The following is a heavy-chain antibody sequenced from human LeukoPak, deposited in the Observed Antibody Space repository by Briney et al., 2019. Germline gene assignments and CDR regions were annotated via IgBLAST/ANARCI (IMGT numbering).Heavy chain of an antibody. J-gene: IGHJ5*02. V-gene: IGHV3-48*04. CDR2: ISSSSSTI. CDR3: ATAGYSYGTNWFDP. D-gene: IGHD5-18*01. CDR1: GFTFSSYS. Sequence: GGSLRLSCAASGFTFSSYSMNWVRQAPGKGLEWVSYISSSSSTIYYADSVKGRFTISRDNAKNSLYLQMNSLRAEDTAVYYCATAGYSYGTNWFDPWGQGTLVTVSS.